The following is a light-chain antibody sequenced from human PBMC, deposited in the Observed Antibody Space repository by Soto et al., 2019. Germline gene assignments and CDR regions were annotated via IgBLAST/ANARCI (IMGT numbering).Light chain of an antibody. CDR1: SSNIGSET. V-gene: IGLV1-44*01. Sequence: QSVLTQPPSASGTPGQRVTSSCSGSSSNIGSETVNWYQHLPGTAPKLLIYLNNQRPSGVPDRFSGSKSDTSASLAISGLQSEDEADYYCATWDDSLKRVVFGGGTKLTVL. J-gene: IGLJ2*01. CDR3: ATWDDSLKRVV. CDR2: LNN.